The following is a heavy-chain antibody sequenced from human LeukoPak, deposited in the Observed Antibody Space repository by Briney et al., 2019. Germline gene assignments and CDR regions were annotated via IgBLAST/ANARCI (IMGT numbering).Heavy chain of an antibody. J-gene: IGHJ4*02. V-gene: IGHV3-7*01. CDR3: ARDLYRIVVVPHYFDY. CDR1: GFTFSSYW. D-gene: IGHD3-22*01. Sequence: GGSLRLSCAASGFTFSSYWMSWVRQAPGKGLEWVANIKKDGSEKYYVDSVKGRFTISRDNAKNSLYLQMNSLRAEDTAVYYCARDLYRIVVVPHYFDYWGQGSLVTVSS. CDR2: IKKDGSEK.